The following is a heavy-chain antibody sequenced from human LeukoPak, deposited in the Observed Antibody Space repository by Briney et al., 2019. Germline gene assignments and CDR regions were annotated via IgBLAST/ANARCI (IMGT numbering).Heavy chain of an antibody. CDR3: ARDGGGGWPLGY. D-gene: IGHD6-19*01. Sequence: KTSETLSLTCTVSGHSISSYYWSWIRQPPGKGLEWIGYIHCSGSTNYNPSLESRVTISVDTSKNQFSLKLRSVTAADTAIYYCARDGGGGWPLGYWGQGTLVTVSS. CDR1: GHSISSYY. V-gene: IGHV4-59*01. CDR2: IHCSGST. J-gene: IGHJ4*02.